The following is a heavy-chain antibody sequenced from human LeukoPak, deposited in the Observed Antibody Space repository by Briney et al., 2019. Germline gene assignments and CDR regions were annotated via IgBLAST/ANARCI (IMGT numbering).Heavy chain of an antibody. CDR2: IYYSGSA. J-gene: IGHJ4*02. Sequence: PSETLSLTCTVSGGSVSSGSYYWSWIRQPPGKGLEWIAFIYYSGSANYNPSLKSRVTISVDTSKNQFSLKLSSVTTADTAVYYCARGRDYYDTSAGYWGLGTLVTVSS. V-gene: IGHV4-61*01. CDR1: GGSVSSGSYY. CDR3: ARGRDYYDTSAGY. D-gene: IGHD3-22*01.